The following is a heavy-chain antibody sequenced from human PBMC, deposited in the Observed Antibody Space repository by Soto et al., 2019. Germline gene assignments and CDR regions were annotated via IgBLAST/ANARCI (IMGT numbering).Heavy chain of an antibody. CDR2: ISSSSSYI. V-gene: IGHV3-21*01. J-gene: IGHJ4*02. CDR1: GFTFNSYS. D-gene: IGHD4-17*01. Sequence: PGGSLRLSCAASGFTFNSYSMNWVRQAPGKGLEWVSSISSSSSYIYYADSVKGRFTISRDNAKNSLYLQMNSLRAEDTAVYYCARDPSTDRRGYWGQGTLVTVSS. CDR3: ARDPSTDRRGY.